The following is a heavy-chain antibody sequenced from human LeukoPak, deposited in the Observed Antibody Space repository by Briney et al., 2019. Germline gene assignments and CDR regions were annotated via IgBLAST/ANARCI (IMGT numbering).Heavy chain of an antibody. D-gene: IGHD3-22*01. CDR3: TRDRDDDSSGSIDDAFDI. J-gene: IGHJ3*02. V-gene: IGHV3-21*01. CDR2: IPPRGSYI. CDR1: GFTFSSYS. Sequence: GGSLRLSCAASGFTFSSYSMNWVRQAPGKGLEWVSSIPPRGSYIYTSDSVKGRFTISRDNAKNSLYLQMNSLRAEDTAVYYCTRDRDDDSSGSIDDAFDIWGQGTMVTVSS.